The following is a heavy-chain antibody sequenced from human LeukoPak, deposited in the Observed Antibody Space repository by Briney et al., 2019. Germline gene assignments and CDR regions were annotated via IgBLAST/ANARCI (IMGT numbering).Heavy chain of an antibody. D-gene: IGHD2-2*01. CDR3: ARDGGRGYCSSTSCYWAPFDL. Sequence: PGGSLRLSCAASGFSFSDYYMDWVRQAPGKGLEYVSAISSNGGSTYYANSVKGRFTISRDNSKNTLYLQMGSLRAEDMAVYYCARDGGRGYCSSTSCYWAPFDLWGRGTLVTVSS. CDR1: GFSFSDYY. V-gene: IGHV3-64*01. CDR2: ISSNGGST. J-gene: IGHJ2*01.